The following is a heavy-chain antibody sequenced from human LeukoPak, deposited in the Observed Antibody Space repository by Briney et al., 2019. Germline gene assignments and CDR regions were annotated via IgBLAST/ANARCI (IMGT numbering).Heavy chain of an antibody. CDR1: GGSVCNYY. D-gene: IGHD6-6*01. V-gene: IGHV4-59*08. J-gene: IGHJ4*02. CDR3: ARHFAYSSSSYFDY. CDR2: VYYTGST. Sequence: SETLSLTCSVSGGSVCNYYWSWIRHPPGKGLEWIGYVYYTGSTNYNPSLKSRVTMFEDKSKNQFSLRLYSVTVADTAVYYCARHFAYSSSSYFDYWGQGSLVTVSS.